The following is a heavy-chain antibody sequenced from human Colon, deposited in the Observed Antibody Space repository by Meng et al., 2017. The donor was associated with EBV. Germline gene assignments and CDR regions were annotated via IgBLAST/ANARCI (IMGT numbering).Heavy chain of an antibody. D-gene: IGHD2-21*02. J-gene: IGHJ5*02. V-gene: IGHV4-30-2*01. CDR2: IYHGGTT. Sequence: LLLQESAPGLVPPPQSLSLTCAGSGDSISSGDYSWSWIRQPPGQGLEWIGYIYHGGTTYNTSLKSRVTISVDNSKNQFSLRLTSVTAADTAVYYCARGPYCGGDCYWFDPWGQGTLVTVSS. CDR1: GDSISSGDYS. CDR3: ARGPYCGGDCYWFDP.